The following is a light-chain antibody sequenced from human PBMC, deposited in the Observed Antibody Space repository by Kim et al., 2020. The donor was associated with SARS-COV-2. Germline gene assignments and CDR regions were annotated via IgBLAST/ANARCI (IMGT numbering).Light chain of an antibody. Sequence: GDRVTITCRAGQSISSWLAWYQQKPGKAPKLLIYDASSLESGVPSRFSGSGSGTEFTLTISSLQPDDFATYYCQQYKTFGQGTKVDIK. CDR1: QSISSW. V-gene: IGKV1-5*01. J-gene: IGKJ1*01. CDR2: DAS. CDR3: QQYKT.